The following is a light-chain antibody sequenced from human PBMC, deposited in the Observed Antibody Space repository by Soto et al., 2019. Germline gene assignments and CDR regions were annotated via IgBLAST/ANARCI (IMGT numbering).Light chain of an antibody. Sequence: QSVLTPPPSSSGNPGQRLTISCSGSTSNLLRNYVYWYRQFPGTAPRLLISMNDQRPSGAPDRFSGSKSGTSASLAISGLRSEDEADYYCASWDDSLSGYVFGTGTKVTVL. CDR1: TSNLLRNY. CDR3: ASWDDSLSGYV. V-gene: IGLV1-47*01. J-gene: IGLJ1*01. CDR2: MND.